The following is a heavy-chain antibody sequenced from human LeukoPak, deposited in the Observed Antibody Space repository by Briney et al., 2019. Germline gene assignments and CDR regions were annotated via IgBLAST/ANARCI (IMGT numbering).Heavy chain of an antibody. CDR1: GGSISSYY. D-gene: IGHD6-19*01. J-gene: IGHJ4*02. CDR2: IYYSGST. V-gene: IGHV4-59*01. CDR3: ARGSSYSSGWSFDY. Sequence: SETLSLTCTVSGGSISSYYWSWIPQPPGKGLEWIGYIYYSGSTNYNPSLKSRVTISVDTSKNQFSLKLSSVTAADTAVYYCARGSSYSSGWSFDYWGQGTLVTVSS.